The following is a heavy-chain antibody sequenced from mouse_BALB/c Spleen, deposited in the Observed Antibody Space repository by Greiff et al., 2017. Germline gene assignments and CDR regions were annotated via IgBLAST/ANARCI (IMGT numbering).Heavy chain of an antibody. J-gene: IGHJ2*01. CDR3: ARGDYYGYDFDY. V-gene: IGHV3-6*02. CDR2: ISYDGSN. CDR1: GYSITSGYY. D-gene: IGHD1-2*01. Sequence: EVQRVESGPGLVKPSQSLSLTCSVTGYSITSGYYWNWIRQFPGNKLEWMGYISYDGSNNYNPSLKNRISITRDTSKNQFFLKLNSVTTEDTATYYCARGDYYGYDFDYWGQGTTLTVSS.